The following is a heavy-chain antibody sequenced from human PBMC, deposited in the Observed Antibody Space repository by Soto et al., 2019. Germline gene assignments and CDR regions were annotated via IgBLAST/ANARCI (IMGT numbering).Heavy chain of an antibody. CDR1: GGTFSSYA. V-gene: IGHV1-69*13. CDR3: ARAGSPTVTAYYFDY. CDR2: IIPIFGTA. J-gene: IGHJ4*02. D-gene: IGHD4-17*01. Sequence: VKVSCKASGGTFSSYAISWVRQAPGQGLEWMGGIIPIFGTANYAQKFQGRVTITADESTSTAYMELSSLRSEDTAVYYCARAGSPTVTAYYFDYWGQGTLVTVSS.